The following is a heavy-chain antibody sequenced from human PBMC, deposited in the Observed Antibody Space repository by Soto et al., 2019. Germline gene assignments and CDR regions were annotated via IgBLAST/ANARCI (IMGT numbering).Heavy chain of an antibody. D-gene: IGHD4-4*01. V-gene: IGHV3-23*01. CDR2: ITSSGYT. Sequence: GGSLRLSCATSGFGFSNYAMSWVRQAPGKGLEWVAGITSSGYTYYVDSLKGRFTISRDNSKNHMYLEMNGLRAEDTAVYYCAKDLIDYSNSYFDYWGQGTLVTVSS. J-gene: IGHJ4*02. CDR1: GFGFSNYA. CDR3: AKDLIDYSNSYFDY.